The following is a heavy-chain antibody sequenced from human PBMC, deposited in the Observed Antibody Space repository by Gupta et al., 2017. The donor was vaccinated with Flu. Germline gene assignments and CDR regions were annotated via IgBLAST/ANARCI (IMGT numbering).Heavy chain of an antibody. J-gene: IGHJ5*02. CDR3: ASTYPNCSGGSCSSNWFDP. V-gene: IGHV4-34*01. Sequence: QVQLQQWGAGLLKPSETLSLTCAVYGGSFSGYYWSWIRQPPGKGLEWIGEINHSGSTNYNPSLKSRVTISVDTSKNQFSLKLSSVTAADTAVYYCASTYPNCSGGSCSSNWFDPWGQGTLVTVSS. D-gene: IGHD2-15*01. CDR2: INHSGST. CDR1: GGSFSGYY.